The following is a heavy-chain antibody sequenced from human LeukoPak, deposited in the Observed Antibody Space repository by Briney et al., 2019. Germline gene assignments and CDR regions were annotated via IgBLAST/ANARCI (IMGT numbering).Heavy chain of an antibody. D-gene: IGHD2-2*01. CDR1: GGTFSSYA. Sequence: SVKVSCKASGGTFSSYAISWVRQAPGQGLEWMGGIIPIFGTANYAQKFQGRVTITTDESTSTAYMELSSLRSEDTAVYYCARKSHCSSTSCYRSAFDIWGQGTMVTVSS. CDR2: IIPIFGTA. J-gene: IGHJ3*02. V-gene: IGHV1-69*05. CDR3: ARKSHCSSTSCYRSAFDI.